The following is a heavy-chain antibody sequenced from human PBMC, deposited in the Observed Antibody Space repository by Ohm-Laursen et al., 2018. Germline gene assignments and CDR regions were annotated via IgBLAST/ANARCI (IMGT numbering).Heavy chain of an antibody. CDR2: INHSGST. J-gene: IGHJ4*02. CDR1: GGSFSGYY. V-gene: IGHV4-34*01. CDR3: ARSFDTYYFDL. Sequence: GTLSLTCAVYGGSFSGYYWSWIRQPPGKGLEWIGEINHSGSTNYNPSLKSRVTISVDTSKSQFSLKVNSVIAADTAVYYCARSFDTYYFDLWGQGTLVTVSS.